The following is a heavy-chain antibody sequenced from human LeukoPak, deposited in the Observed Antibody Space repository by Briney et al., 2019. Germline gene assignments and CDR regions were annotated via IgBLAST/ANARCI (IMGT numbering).Heavy chain of an antibody. CDR3: ARARIAAPLLDY. J-gene: IGHJ4*02. V-gene: IGHV3-48*03. Sequence: PGGSLRLSCAASGFIFSNYEMNWVRQTPGKGLEWVSYISDNAKSRNYADSVRGRFTISRDNAKKSLFLQMNSLRVDDTAIYFCARARIAAPLLDYWGQGTLVTVSP. CDR1: GFIFSNYE. D-gene: IGHD6-13*01. CDR2: ISDNAKSR.